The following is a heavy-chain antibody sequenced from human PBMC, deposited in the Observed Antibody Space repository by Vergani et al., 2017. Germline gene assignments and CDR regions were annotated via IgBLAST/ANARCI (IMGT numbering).Heavy chain of an antibody. CDR3: ATRRRVDV. J-gene: IGHJ6*02. CDR2: INHSGST. Sequence: QVQLQQWGAGLLKPSETLSLTCAVYGGSFSGYYWSWIRQPRGKGLEWIGEINHSGSTNYNPSLKSRVTISVDTSKNQFSLKLSSVTAADTAVYYCATRRRVDVWGQGTTVTVSS. V-gene: IGHV4-34*01. CDR1: GGSFSGYY.